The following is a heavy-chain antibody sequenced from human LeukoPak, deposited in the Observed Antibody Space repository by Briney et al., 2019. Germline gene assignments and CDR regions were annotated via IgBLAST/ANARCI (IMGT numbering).Heavy chain of an antibody. V-gene: IGHV3-74*01. CDR3: ARGGAARPDY. CDR1: GFTFSSHW. CDR2: INSDGSSI. J-gene: IGHJ4*02. Sequence: GGSLRLSCAASGFTFSSHWMHWVRQAPGKGLVWVSRINSDGSSISYADSVKGRFTISRDNAKNTLYLQMNSLRPEDTAVYYCARGGAARPDYWGQGTLVTVSS. D-gene: IGHD6-6*01.